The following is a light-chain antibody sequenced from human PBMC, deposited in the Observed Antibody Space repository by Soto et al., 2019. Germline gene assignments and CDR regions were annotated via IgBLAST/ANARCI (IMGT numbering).Light chain of an antibody. CDR1: QGISSN. CDR2: GAS. J-gene: IGKJ3*01. CDR3: QQHNNWHLFT. Sequence: EIVMTQSPATLSVSPGERVTLACRASQGISSNLAWYQQKPGKAPRLLIYGASTRATGIPARFSGSGSGTEFAITTSSLQSEEVSAYYCQQHNNWHLFTFGPGTKVDIK. V-gene: IGKV3-15*01.